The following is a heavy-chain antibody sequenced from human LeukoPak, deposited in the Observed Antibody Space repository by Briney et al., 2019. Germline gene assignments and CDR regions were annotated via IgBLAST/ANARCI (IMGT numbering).Heavy chain of an antibody. J-gene: IGHJ5*02. CDR3: ARGSPISRYSYATWWFDP. D-gene: IGHD5-18*01. CDR1: GYTFTSYD. V-gene: IGHV1-8*01. Sequence: GASVKVSCKASGYTFTSYDINWVRQAPGQGLEWMGWMNTNSGTTGYAQKFQGRVTMTRNTFISTSYMELSSLRSEDTAVYYCARGSPISRYSYATWWFDPWGQGTLVTVSS. CDR2: MNTNSGTT.